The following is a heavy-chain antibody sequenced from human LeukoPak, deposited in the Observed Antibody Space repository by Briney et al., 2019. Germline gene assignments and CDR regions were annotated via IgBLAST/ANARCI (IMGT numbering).Heavy chain of an antibody. V-gene: IGHV4-39*07. CDR1: GGSIRSTTYY. CDR2: IYYSGNT. CDR3: ARLQNYYDSGDSSDY. J-gene: IGHJ4*02. Sequence: SETLSLTCSVSGGSIRSTTYYWGWIRQPPGKGLEWIGSIYYSGNTYYSPSLMSRVTISVDTSKNQFSLNLSSVTAADTAVYYCARLQNYYDSGDSSDYWGQGTLVTVSS. D-gene: IGHD3-22*01.